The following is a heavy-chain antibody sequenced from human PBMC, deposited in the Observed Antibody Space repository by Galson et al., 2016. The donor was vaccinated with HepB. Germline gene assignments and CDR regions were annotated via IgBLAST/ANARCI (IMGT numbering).Heavy chain of an antibody. CDR1: GFTVRSNY. CDR2: ITSSSDTM. D-gene: IGHD3-16*01. V-gene: IGHV3-48*02. J-gene: IGHJ4*02. CDR3: ARDDYFRLGY. Sequence: SLRLSCAASGFTVRSNYMTWVRQAPGKGLEWIAWITSSSDTMYYADSVKGRFTISRDNAKNSLYLEMNSLRDEDTAVYYCARDDYFRLGYWGQGTLVTVSS.